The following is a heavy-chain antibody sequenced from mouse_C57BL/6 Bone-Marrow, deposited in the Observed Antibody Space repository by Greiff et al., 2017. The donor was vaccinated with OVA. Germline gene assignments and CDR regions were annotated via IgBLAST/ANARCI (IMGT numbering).Heavy chain of an antibody. CDR1: GFNIKDDY. Sequence: VHVKQSGAELVRPGASVKLSCTASGFNIKDDYMHWVKQRPEQGLEWIGWIDPENGDTEYASKFQGKATITADTSSNTAYLQLSSLTSEDTAVYYSLTFFAYWGQGTLVTVSA. D-gene: IGHD1-2*01. CDR2: IDPENGDT. V-gene: IGHV14-4*01. CDR3: LTFFAY. J-gene: IGHJ3*01.